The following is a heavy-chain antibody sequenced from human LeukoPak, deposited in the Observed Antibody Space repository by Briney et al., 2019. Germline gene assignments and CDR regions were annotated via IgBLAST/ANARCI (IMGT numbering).Heavy chain of an antibody. Sequence: SQTLSLTCTVSGGSISSDYYYWSWIRQPPGKGLEWIGYIYYSGSTYYNPSLKSRVTISVDTSKNQFSLKLSSVTAADTAVYYCARAPYYDILLFDYWGQGTLVTVSS. CDR1: GGSISSDYYY. CDR3: ARAPYYDILLFDY. V-gene: IGHV4-31*03. J-gene: IGHJ4*02. D-gene: IGHD3-9*01. CDR2: IYYSGST.